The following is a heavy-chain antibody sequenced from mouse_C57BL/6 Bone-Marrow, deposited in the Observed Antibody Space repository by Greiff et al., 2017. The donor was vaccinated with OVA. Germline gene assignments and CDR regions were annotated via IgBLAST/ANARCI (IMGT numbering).Heavy chain of an antibody. V-gene: IGHV5-16*01. CDR2: INYDGSST. CDR1: GFTFSDYY. J-gene: IGHJ1*03. Sequence: EVQLVESEGGLVQPGSSMKLSCTASGFTFSDYYMAWVRQVPEKGLEWVANINYDGSSTYYLDSLKSRFIISRDNAKNILYLQMSSLKSEDTATYYCARDLSPPYGSSSHWYFDVWGTGTTVTVSS. D-gene: IGHD1-1*01. CDR3: ARDLSPPYGSSSHWYFDV.